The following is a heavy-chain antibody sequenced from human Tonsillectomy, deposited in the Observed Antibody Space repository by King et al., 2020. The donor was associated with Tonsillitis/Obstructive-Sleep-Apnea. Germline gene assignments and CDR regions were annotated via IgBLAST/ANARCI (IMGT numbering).Heavy chain of an antibody. J-gene: IGHJ4*02. V-gene: IGHV4-59*01. CDR2: IHYSGTT. Sequence: QLQESGPGLVKPSETLSLTCTVSGDSTRNNYWSWIRQPPGKGLEWIGYIHYSGTTNYNPSLKSRVIISVEASKNKFSLKLSSVTAADTAGYYCASGYDFWMAGYFAYWGQGTLATVSS. CDR1: GDSTRNNY. D-gene: IGHD3-3*01. CDR3: ASGYDFWMAGYFAY.